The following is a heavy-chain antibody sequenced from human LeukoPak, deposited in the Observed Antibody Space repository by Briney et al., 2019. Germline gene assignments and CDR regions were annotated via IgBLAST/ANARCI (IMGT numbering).Heavy chain of an antibody. J-gene: IGHJ6*03. V-gene: IGHV1-2*02. CDR2: INPNSGGT. Sequence: GASVKVSCKASGYTFTGYYMHWVRQAPGQGLEWMGWINPNSGGTNYAQKFQGRVTMTRDTSISTAYMELSRLRSDDTAVYYCARAPPFGSSWYNGPHMDVWGKGTTVTVSS. CDR3: ARAPPFGSSWYNGPHMDV. CDR1: GYTFTGYY. D-gene: IGHD6-13*01.